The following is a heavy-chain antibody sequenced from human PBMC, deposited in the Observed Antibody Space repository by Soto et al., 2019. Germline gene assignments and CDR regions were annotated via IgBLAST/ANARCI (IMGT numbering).Heavy chain of an antibody. J-gene: IGHJ6*02. CDR2: ISSSGSTI. D-gene: IGHD1-7*01. CDR3: ARSQLELRIYGMDV. Sequence: VGSLRLSCAASGFTFSDYYMSWIRQAPGKGLEWVSYISSSGSTIYYADSVKGRFTISRDNAKNSLYLQMNSLRAEDTAVYYCARSQLELRIYGMDVWGQGTTVTVS. V-gene: IGHV3-11*01. CDR1: GFTFSDYY.